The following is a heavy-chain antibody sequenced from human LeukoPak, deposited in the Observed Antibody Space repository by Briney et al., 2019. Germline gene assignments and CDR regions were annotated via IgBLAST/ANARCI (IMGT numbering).Heavy chain of an antibody. Sequence: SETLSLTCTVSGDSISSSTYCWGWIRQPPGKGREWIGSIYYSGTTYFSPSLKTRVTISVDTSKNQFSLKLSSVTAADTAVYYCARLVSRRGYSFDYWGQGTLVTVSS. CDR1: GDSISSSTYC. V-gene: IGHV4-39*01. D-gene: IGHD5-18*01. CDR2: IYYSGTT. J-gene: IGHJ4*02. CDR3: ARLVSRRGYSFDY.